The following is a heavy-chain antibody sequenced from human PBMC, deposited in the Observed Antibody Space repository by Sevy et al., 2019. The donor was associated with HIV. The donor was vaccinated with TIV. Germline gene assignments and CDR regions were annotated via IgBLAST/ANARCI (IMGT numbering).Heavy chain of an antibody. V-gene: IGHV3-23*01. D-gene: IGHD6-6*01. CDR1: GFTFSSYA. CDR3: AIIFEYSSSSPPDY. Sequence: GGSLRLSCAASGFTFSSYAMSWVRQAPGKGLEWVSAISGSGGSTYYADSVKGRFTISRDNSKNTLYLQMNSLRAEDTAVYHCAIIFEYSSSSPPDYWGQGTLVTVSS. CDR2: ISGSGGST. J-gene: IGHJ4*02.